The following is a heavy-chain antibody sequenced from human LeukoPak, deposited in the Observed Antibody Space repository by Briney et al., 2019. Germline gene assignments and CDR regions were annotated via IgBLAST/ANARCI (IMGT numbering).Heavy chain of an antibody. D-gene: IGHD3-16*02. CDR2: IYSGGST. Sequence: GGSLRLSCAASGFTVSSNYMSWVRQAPGKGLEWVSVIYSGGSTYYADSVKGRFTISRDNSKNTLYLQMDSLRAEDTAVYYCAGPDDYVWGSYRQPDYWGQGTLVTVSS. J-gene: IGHJ4*02. V-gene: IGHV3-53*01. CDR3: AGPDDYVWGSYRQPDY. CDR1: GFTVSSNY.